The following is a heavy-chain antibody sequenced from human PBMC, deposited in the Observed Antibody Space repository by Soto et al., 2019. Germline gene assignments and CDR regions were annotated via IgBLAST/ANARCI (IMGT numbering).Heavy chain of an antibody. CDR3: ARHSGWSSPVDY. CDR2: IYYSGST. Sequence: QLQLQESGPGLVKPSETLSLTCTVSGGSISSSSYYWGWIRQPPGKGLEWIGSIYYSGSTYYNPSLKSRVTISVDTSKNQFSLKLISVTAADTAVYYCARHSGWSSPVDYWGQGTLVTVSS. J-gene: IGHJ4*02. CDR1: GGSISSSSYY. V-gene: IGHV4-39*01. D-gene: IGHD6-19*01.